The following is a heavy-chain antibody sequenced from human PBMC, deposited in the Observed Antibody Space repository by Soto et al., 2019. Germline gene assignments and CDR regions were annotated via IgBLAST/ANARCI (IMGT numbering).Heavy chain of an antibody. CDR2: IYYSGST. Sequence: PSETLSLTCTVSGGSISSGGYYWSWIRQHPGKGLEWIGYIYYSGSTYYNPSLKSRVTISVDTSKNQFSLKLSSVTAADTAVYYCARLPYYYDNMGYYFDYWGQGTLVTVSS. J-gene: IGHJ4*02. D-gene: IGHD3-22*01. CDR3: ARLPYYYDNMGYYFDY. V-gene: IGHV4-31*03. CDR1: GGSISSGGYY.